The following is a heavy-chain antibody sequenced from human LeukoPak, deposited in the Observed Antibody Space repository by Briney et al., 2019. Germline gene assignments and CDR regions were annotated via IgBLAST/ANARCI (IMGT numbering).Heavy chain of an antibody. CDR3: ARGNYYDSFPGWFDP. CDR2: ISYDGSNK. Sequence: PGGSLRLSCAASGFTVSNNYMSWVRQAPGKGLEWVAVISYDGSNKYYADSVKGRFTISRDNSKNTLYLQMNSLRAEDTAVYYCARGNYYDSFPGWFDPWGQGTLVTASS. CDR1: GFTVSNNY. V-gene: IGHV3-30*03. D-gene: IGHD3-22*01. J-gene: IGHJ5*02.